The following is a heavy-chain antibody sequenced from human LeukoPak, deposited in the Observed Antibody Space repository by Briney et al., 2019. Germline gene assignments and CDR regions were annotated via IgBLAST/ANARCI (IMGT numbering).Heavy chain of an antibody. V-gene: IGHV3-48*03. CDR3: ARGGSFVEY. CDR2: ISSGGSTV. D-gene: IGHD3-10*01. CDR1: GFTFSNYE. Sequence: GGYLRLSCAASGFTFSNYEMHWVRRAPGKGLEWVSYISSGGSTVYYADSVKGRFTVSRDNAKNSLYLQMSSLRAEDTAVYYCARGGSFVEYWGQGTLVSVSS. J-gene: IGHJ4*02.